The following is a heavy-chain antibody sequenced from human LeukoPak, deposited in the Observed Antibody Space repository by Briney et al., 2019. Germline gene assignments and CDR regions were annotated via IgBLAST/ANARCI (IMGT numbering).Heavy chain of an antibody. Sequence: PSETLSLTCAVSGGSISSGGYSWSWIRQPPGKGLEWIGYIYHSGSTYYNPSLKSRVTISVDRSKNQFSLKLSSVTAADTAVYYCARGRYCSGGSCYSNYFDYWGQGTLVTVSS. CDR1: GGSISSGGYS. CDR3: ARGRYCSGGSCYSNYFDY. J-gene: IGHJ4*02. V-gene: IGHV4-30-2*01. D-gene: IGHD2-15*01. CDR2: IYHSGST.